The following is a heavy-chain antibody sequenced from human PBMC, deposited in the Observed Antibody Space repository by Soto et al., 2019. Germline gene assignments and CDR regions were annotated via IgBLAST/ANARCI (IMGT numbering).Heavy chain of an antibody. V-gene: IGHV2-5*02. CDR3: AHRQGGDCCIDAFDI. CDR1: GFSLSTSGVG. J-gene: IGHJ3*02. D-gene: IGHD2-21*02. Sequence: QITLKESGPTLVKPTQTLTLTCIFSGFSLSTSGVGVGWIRQPPGKAQEWLELIYWDDDKRYSQSLKGWLTFTKDTSKNQVVLTMTNKDPVDTATYYCAHRQGGDCCIDAFDIWGQGTMVTVSS. CDR2: IYWDDDK.